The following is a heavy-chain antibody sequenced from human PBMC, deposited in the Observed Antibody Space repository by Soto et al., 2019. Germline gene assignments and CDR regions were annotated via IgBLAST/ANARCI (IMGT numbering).Heavy chain of an antibody. V-gene: IGHV1-3*01. J-gene: IGHJ2*01. CDR2: LNPGNGNT. CDR1: GYTFTNYA. Sequence: QVQLVQSGAEVKEPGASVKVSCRASGYTFTNYAIHWVRQAPGQRLEWMGWLNPGNGNTKYPEKFQGRVTITRDTSASKASMFLSSLRSEDTAVYYCARDQGIPYCGGDCYSDLYFDLWGRGTLVTVSS. CDR3: ARDQGIPYCGGDCYSDLYFDL. D-gene: IGHD2-21*01.